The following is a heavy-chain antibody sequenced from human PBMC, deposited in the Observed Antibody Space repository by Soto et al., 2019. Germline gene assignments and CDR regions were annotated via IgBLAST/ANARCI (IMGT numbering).Heavy chain of an antibody. V-gene: IGHV3-30*18. CDR1: GFTFSSYG. Sequence: GGSLRLSCAASGFTFSSYGMHWVRQAPGKGLEWVAVISYDGSNKYYADSVKGRFTISRDNSKNTLYLQMNSLRAEDTAVYYCAKQTENNWNDYWGQGTLVTVSS. CDR3: AKQTENNWNDY. CDR2: ISYDGSNK. J-gene: IGHJ4*02. D-gene: IGHD1-20*01.